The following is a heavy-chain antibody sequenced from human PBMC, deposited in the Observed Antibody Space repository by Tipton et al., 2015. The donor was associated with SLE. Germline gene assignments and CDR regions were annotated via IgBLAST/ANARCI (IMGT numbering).Heavy chain of an antibody. CDR1: GDTFTTYD. CDR3: ATVRENLRDGDFFFDN. Sequence: VQLVQSGAEVKRPGSSVKVSCKASGDTFTTYDLSWVRQAPGHGLEWMGGTIPLFPRSFYAQNFQGRLTITTHESANTAYMDLSSLTSDDAAVYYCATVRENLRDGDFFFDNWGQGTLVTVSS. V-gene: IGHV1-69*01. CDR2: TIPLFPRS. J-gene: IGHJ4*02. D-gene: IGHD2-21*02.